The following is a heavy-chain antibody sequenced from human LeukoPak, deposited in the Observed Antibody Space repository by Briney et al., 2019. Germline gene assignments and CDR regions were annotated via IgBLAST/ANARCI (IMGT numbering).Heavy chain of an antibody. D-gene: IGHD6-6*01. CDR1: GYTFTSYD. CDR2: MNPNSGNT. V-gene: IGHV1-8*01. J-gene: IGHJ4*02. Sequence: ASVKVSCKASGYTFTSYDINWVRQATGQGLEWMGWMNPNSGNTGYAQKFQGRVTMTRNTSISTAYMELSSLRPEDTAVYYCARVPIAARRRYFDYWGQGTLVTVSS. CDR3: ARVPIAARRRYFDY.